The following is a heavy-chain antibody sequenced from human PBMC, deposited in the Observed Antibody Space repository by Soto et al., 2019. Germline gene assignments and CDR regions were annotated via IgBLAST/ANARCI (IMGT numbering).Heavy chain of an antibody. V-gene: IGHV5-51*01. Sequence: PXESLRLSWKVSTHNFTAYGIAWVRKMPGKGLEWMGLISPADSEIRYSPSFQGQVTISADKSIATAYLQWNSLKASDTAIYYCARQDLGSSPYAFWGQGTLVTVSS. CDR3: ARQDLGSSPYAF. CDR1: THNFTAYG. CDR2: ISPADSEI. D-gene: IGHD2-2*01. J-gene: IGHJ4*02.